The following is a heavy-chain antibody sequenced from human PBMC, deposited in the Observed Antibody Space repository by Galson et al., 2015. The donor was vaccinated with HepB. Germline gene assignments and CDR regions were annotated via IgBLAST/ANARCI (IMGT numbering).Heavy chain of an antibody. CDR1: GFTFSSYS. J-gene: IGHJ3*02. CDR3: ARDSVGSSSGWYDLDAFDI. CDR2: ISSSSSYI. Sequence: SLRLSCAASGFTFSSYSMNWVRQAPGKGLEWVSSISSSSSYIYYADSVKGRFTISRDNAKNSLYLQMNSLRAEDTAVYYCARDSVGSSSGWYDLDAFDIWGQGTMVTVSS. D-gene: IGHD6-19*01. V-gene: IGHV3-21*01.